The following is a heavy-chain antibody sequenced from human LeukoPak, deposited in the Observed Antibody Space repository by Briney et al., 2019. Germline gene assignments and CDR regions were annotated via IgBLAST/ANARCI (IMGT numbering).Heavy chain of an antibody. CDR1: GYSFNYYDD. D-gene: IGHD3-16*02. Sequence: GASVKVSCKASGYSFNYYDDINRVRQATGQGLEWMGWMNPDTGNTGYAQKFQDRVTFARDTSIDTAYMEVSSLSVVDTDMYFSEGGRDLYSRRYHYYYMDVWGKGTTVTVSS. CDR3: EGGRDLYSRRYHYYYMDV. J-gene: IGHJ6*03. CDR2: MNPDTGNT. V-gene: IGHV1-8*03.